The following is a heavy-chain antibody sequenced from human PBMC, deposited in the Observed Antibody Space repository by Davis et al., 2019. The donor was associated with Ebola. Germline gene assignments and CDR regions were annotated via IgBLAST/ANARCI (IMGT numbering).Heavy chain of an antibody. D-gene: IGHD1-26*01. CDR3: AKTKGWELLLFYLDY. CDR2: ISGSSGST. Sequence: GESLKISCAASGFTFSSYAMSWVRQAPGKGLEWVSGISGSSGSTYYADSVKGRFTISRDNSKNTLYLQMDSLRAEDTAVYYCAKTKGWELLLFYLDYWGQGTLVTVSS. V-gene: IGHV3-23*01. CDR1: GFTFSSYA. J-gene: IGHJ4*02.